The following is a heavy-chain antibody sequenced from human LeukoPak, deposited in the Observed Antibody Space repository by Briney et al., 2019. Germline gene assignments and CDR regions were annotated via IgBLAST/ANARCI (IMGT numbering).Heavy chain of an antibody. CDR2: ISYDGSNK. CDR3: ARAMATIPHDACDI. Sequence: GGSLRLSCAASGFTFSSYAMHWVRQAPGKGQEWVAVISYDGSNKYYADSVKGRFTISRDNSKNTLYLQMNSLRAEDTAVYYCARAMATIPHDACDIWGQGTKVTVSS. CDR1: GFTFSSYA. V-gene: IGHV3-30-3*01. J-gene: IGHJ3*02. D-gene: IGHD5-24*01.